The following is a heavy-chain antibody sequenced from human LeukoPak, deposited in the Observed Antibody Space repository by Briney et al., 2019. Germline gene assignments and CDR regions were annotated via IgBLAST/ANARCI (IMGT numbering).Heavy chain of an antibody. CDR2: FDPEDGET. D-gene: IGHD3-22*01. CDR1: GYTLTELS. CDR3: ATSDYYDSSGYYIFFAFDI. Sequence: ASVKVSCKVSGYTLTELSMHWVRQAPGKGLEWMGGFDPEDGETIYAQKFQGRVTMTEDTSTDTAYMELSSLRSEDTAVYYCATSDYYDSSGYYIFFAFDIWGQGTMVTVSS. J-gene: IGHJ3*02. V-gene: IGHV1-24*01.